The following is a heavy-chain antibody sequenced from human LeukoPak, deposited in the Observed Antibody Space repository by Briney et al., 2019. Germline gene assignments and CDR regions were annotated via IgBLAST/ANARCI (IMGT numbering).Heavy chain of an antibody. Sequence: GGSLRLSCAASGFTFNIYSMNWVRQAPGKGLEWVSSISSSSSYIYYADSVKGRFTISRDKAKNSLYLQMNSLRAEDTAVYYCAREGFCSGGSCHSGNAFDIWGQGTMVTVSS. CDR3: AREGFCSGGSCHSGNAFDI. D-gene: IGHD2-15*01. J-gene: IGHJ3*02. CDR2: ISSSSSYI. CDR1: GFTFNIYS. V-gene: IGHV3-21*01.